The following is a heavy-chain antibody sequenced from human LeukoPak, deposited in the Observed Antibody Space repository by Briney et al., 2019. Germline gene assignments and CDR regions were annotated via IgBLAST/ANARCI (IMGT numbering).Heavy chain of an antibody. CDR2: INHSGST. Sequence: SETLSLTCAVYGGSFSGYYWSWIRQPPGKGLEWIGEINHSGSTNYNPSLKSRVTISVDTSKNQFSLKLSSVTAADTAVYYCARAVGATPGRFGYWGQGTLVTVSS. V-gene: IGHV4-34*01. CDR1: GGSFSGYY. CDR3: ARAVGATPGRFGY. D-gene: IGHD1-26*01. J-gene: IGHJ4*02.